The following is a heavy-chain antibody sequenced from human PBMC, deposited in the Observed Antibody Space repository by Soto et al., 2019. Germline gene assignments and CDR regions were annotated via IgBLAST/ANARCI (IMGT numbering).Heavy chain of an antibody. Sequence: QVQLVESGGGVVQPGRSLRLSCAASGFTFSSYGMHWVRQAPGKGLEWVAVIWYDGSNKYYADYVKGRFTISRDNSKNTLYLQMNSLRAEDTAVYYCARDYWSGYYGGWFDPWGQGTLVTVSS. D-gene: IGHD3-3*01. CDR1: GFTFSSYG. CDR3: ARDYWSGYYGGWFDP. J-gene: IGHJ5*02. CDR2: IWYDGSNK. V-gene: IGHV3-33*01.